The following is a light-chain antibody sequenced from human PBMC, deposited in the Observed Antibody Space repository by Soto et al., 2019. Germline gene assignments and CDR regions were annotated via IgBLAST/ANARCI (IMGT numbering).Light chain of an antibody. CDR2: DAS. V-gene: IGKV3-11*01. Sequence: EVVLTQSPATLSLSPGERATLSCRASQSISIHLAWYQQKPGQAPRLLIYDASNRATGIPARFSGRGSGTDFTLTISSLEPEDFAVYYCQQRSKWPFTFGPGTKVEI. CDR1: QSISIH. J-gene: IGKJ3*01. CDR3: QQRSKWPFT.